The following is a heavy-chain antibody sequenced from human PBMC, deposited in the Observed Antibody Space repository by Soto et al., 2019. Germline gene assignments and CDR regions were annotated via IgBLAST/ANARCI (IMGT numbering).Heavy chain of an antibody. CDR1: GGSIGSSGDY. J-gene: IGHJ5*02. Sequence: LELLCLTCTVSGGSIGSSGDYWVWISQPPGKGLEWIGSIYYSGSTYYNPSLKSRVTISVDTSKNQFSLKLSSVTAADTAVYYCAGRGVSSYYDILTGPDIFNWFDPWGQGTLVTVSS. V-gene: IGHV4-39*01. CDR2: IYYSGST. CDR3: AGRGVSSYYDILTGPDIFNWFDP. D-gene: IGHD3-9*01.